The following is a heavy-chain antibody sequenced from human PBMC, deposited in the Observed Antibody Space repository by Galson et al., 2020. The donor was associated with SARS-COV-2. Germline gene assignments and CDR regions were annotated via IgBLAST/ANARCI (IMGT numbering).Heavy chain of an antibody. Sequence: SVKVSCKASGGTFSSYAISWVRQAPGQGLEWMGGIIPIFGTANYAQKFQGRVTITADESTSTAYMELSSLRSEDTAVYYCARDSVPSLRFGEFDHDAFDIWGQGTMVTVSS. J-gene: IGHJ3*02. CDR2: IIPIFGTA. D-gene: IGHD3-10*01. CDR1: GGTFSSYA. V-gene: IGHV1-69*13. CDR3: ARDSVPSLRFGEFDHDAFDI.